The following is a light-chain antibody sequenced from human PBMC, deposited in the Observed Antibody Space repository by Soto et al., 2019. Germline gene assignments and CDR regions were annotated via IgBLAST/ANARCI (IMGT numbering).Light chain of an antibody. V-gene: IGKV1-5*01. CDR3: QQYNSYPWT. CDR1: QSISGW. CDR2: DVS. J-gene: IGKJ1*01. Sequence: DIQMTQSPSTLSASVGDRVTITCRASQSISGWLAWYQQKPGKAPKLLIYDVSSLESGVPSRFSGSESGTEFTLAISSLQPDDFATYYCQQYNSYPWTFGQGTKVEIK.